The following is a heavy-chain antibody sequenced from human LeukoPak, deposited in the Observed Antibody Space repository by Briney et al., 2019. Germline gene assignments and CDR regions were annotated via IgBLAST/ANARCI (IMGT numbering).Heavy chain of an antibody. V-gene: IGHV4-34*01. J-gene: IGHJ5*02. CDR2: INHSGST. CDR3: ARIQLWSTTWFDP. CDR1: GGSFSGYY. Sequence: SETLSLTCAVNGGSFSGYYWSWTRQPPGKGLEWIGEINHSGSTNYNPSLKSRVTISVDTSKNQFSLKLSSVTAADTAVYYCARIQLWSTTWFDPWGQGTLVTVSS. D-gene: IGHD5-18*01.